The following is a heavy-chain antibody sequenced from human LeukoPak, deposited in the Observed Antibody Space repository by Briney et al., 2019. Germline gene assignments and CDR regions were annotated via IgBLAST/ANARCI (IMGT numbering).Heavy chain of an antibody. CDR2: TSSSGSTI. V-gene: IGHV3-48*03. CDR3: ARDRVYGGNYRFSFDY. D-gene: IGHD4-23*01. CDR1: GFTFSSYE. J-gene: IGHJ4*02. Sequence: GGSLRLSCAASGFTFSSYEMNWVRQAPGKGLEWVSYTSSSGSTIYYADSVKGRFTISRDNAKNSLYLQMNSLRAEDTAVYYCARDRVYGGNYRFSFDYWGQGTLVTVSS.